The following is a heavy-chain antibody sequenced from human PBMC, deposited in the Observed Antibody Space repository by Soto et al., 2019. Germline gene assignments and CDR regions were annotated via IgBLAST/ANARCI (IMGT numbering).Heavy chain of an antibody. J-gene: IGHJ4*02. CDR3: VVAAHPSSFDY. CDR1: GYTFTSYG. D-gene: IGHD2-15*01. V-gene: IGHV1-18*01. CDR2: ISAYNGNT. Sequence: QVQLVQSGAEVKKPGASVKVSCKASGYTFTSYGISWVRQAPGQGLEWMGWISAYNGNTNSAQKLHGRVTMTTDTSTSTAYLELMTLRSAATAVYYCVVAAHPSSFDYWGQGTLVTVSS.